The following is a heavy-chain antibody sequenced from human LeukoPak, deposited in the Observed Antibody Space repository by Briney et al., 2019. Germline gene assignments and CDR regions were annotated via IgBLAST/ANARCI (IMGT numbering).Heavy chain of an antibody. V-gene: IGHV3-72*01. CDR2: SRSKTNRYTT. CDR3: ARGDSSGWGLDY. CDR1: GFTFSDHY. Sequence: LGGSLRPSCAASGFTFSDHYLDWVRPAPGKGLEWVGRSRSKTNRYTTQYAASVKGRFTISRDDSKNSLYLQMNSLKTEDTAVYYCARGDSSGWGLDYWGLGTLVTVSS. D-gene: IGHD6-19*01. J-gene: IGHJ4*02.